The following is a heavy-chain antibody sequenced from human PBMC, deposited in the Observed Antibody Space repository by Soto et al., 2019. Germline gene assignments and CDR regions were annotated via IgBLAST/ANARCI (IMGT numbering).Heavy chain of an antibody. D-gene: IGHD5-12*01. CDR3: ARDDSGYGIFDY. CDR1: GGSISSYY. CDR2: IYYSGST. J-gene: IGHJ4*02. V-gene: IGHV4-59*12. Sequence: SETLSLTCTVSGGSISSYYWSWIRQPPGKGLEWIGYIYYSGSTNYNPSLKSRVTISVDTSKNQFSLKLSSVTAADTAVYYCARDDSGYGIFDYWGQGTLVTVSS.